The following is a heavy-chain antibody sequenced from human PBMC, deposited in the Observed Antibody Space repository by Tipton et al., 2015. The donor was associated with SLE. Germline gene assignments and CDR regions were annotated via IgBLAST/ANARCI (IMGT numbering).Heavy chain of an antibody. Sequence: LRLSCSVYGDSLSGQYWSWIRQPPGKGLEWIGEVFRGGSTNYNPSLKSRVSISVDTSENHFSLNLYSVTAADTAVYYCARGSRGVGFDVWGHGTTVIVSS. CDR2: VFRGGST. D-gene: IGHD3-10*01. CDR1: GDSLSGQY. J-gene: IGHJ6*02. CDR3: ARGSRGVGFDV. V-gene: IGHV4-59*11.